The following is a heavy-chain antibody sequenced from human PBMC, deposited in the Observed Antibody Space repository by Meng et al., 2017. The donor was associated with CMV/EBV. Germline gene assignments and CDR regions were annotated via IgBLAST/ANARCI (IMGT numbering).Heavy chain of an antibody. V-gene: IGHV1-46*01. J-gene: IGHJ4*02. CDR3: ARDPANVVELDF. D-gene: IGHD3-10*02. CDR1: GYTFTSYF. CDR2: ISPSGVST. Sequence: QVRLVQLGAEGKNPGASVKVSGKASGYTFTSYFMHWVRQAPGQGLEWMGVISPSGVSTTYAPNFQGRVTMTRDTSTSTVYMELSSLRSEDTAVYYCARDPANVVELDFWGQGTLVTVSS.